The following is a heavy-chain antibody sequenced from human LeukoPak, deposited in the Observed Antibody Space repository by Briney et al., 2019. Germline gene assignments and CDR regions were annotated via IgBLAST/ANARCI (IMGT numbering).Heavy chain of an antibody. V-gene: IGHV4-59*01. CDR2: IYYSGST. J-gene: IGHJ4*02. CDR1: GGSISSYY. Sequence: LETLSLTCTVSGGSISSYYWSWIRQPPGKGLEWIGFIYYSGSTNYNPSLKSRVTISVGTSKNQFSLKLSSVTAADTAVYYCARGGDCSGGSCYFFDYWGQGTLVTVSS. CDR3: ARGGDCSGGSCYFFDY. D-gene: IGHD2-15*01.